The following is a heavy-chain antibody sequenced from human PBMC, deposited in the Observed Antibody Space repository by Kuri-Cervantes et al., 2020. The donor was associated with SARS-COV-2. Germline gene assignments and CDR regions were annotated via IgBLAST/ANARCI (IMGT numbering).Heavy chain of an antibody. V-gene: IGHV4-38-2*02. J-gene: IGHJ5*02. CDR1: GDSISTGYY. D-gene: IGHD3-3*01. CDR3: VRRFWSGNYYWFDP. Sequence: ETLSLTCSVSGDSISTGYYWNWIRQSPEKGLEWIGSVHHSGSTYYNPSLKSRVTISVDTSKNQFSLRLNSVTAADTAVYYCVRRFWSGNYYWFDPWGQGTLVTVSS. CDR2: VHHSGST.